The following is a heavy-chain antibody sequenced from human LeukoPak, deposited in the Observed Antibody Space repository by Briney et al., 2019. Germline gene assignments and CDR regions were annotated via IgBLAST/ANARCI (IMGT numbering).Heavy chain of an antibody. CDR2: INPNSGGT. J-gene: IGHJ4*02. CDR1: GYTFTTYY. Sequence: ASVKISCKASGYTFTTYYMHWVRQAPGQGLEWIGWINPNSGGTNYAQKFQGRVTMTRDTSISTAYMELSRLRSDDTAVYYCAMCLSGYYLGFDYWGQGTLVTVSS. V-gene: IGHV1-2*02. CDR3: AMCLSGYYLGFDY. D-gene: IGHD3-3*01.